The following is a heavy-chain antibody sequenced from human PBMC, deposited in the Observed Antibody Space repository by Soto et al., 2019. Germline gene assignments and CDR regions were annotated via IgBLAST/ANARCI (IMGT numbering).Heavy chain of an antibody. D-gene: IGHD6-13*01. CDR3: ARARATIAAAAIFDC. CDR2: INHSGST. J-gene: IGHJ4*02. V-gene: IGHV4-34*01. Sequence: SETLCLTCAVDGGSFSGYYWTWIRQPPGTGLEWIGEINHSGSTNYNPSLKSRVTISVDKSKNQFSLKLTSVTAADTAVYYCARARATIAAAAIFDCWGQGTLVTVSS. CDR1: GGSFSGYY.